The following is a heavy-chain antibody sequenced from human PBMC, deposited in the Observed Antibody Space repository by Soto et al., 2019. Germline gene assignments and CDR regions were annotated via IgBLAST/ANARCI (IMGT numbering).Heavy chain of an antibody. Sequence: PGGTLRLSCAASRFTFSSYAMSWVRQAPGKGLEWVSAISGSGGSTYYADSVKGRFTISRDNSKNTLYLQMNSLRAEDTAVYYCAKELAAYPNYYYCGMDVWGRRSTVTVSS. V-gene: IGHV3-23*01. J-gene: IGHJ6*01. CDR2: ISGSGGST. CDR1: RFTFSSYA. CDR3: AKELAAYPNYYYCGMDV. D-gene: IGHD6-13*01.